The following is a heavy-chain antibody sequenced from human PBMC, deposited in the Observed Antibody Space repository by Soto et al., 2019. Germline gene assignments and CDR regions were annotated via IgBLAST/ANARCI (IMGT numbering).Heavy chain of an antibody. D-gene: IGHD1-1*01. J-gene: IGHJ6*02. Sequence: QVQLVQSGAEVKKPGSSVTVSCKASGGTFGNSAISWVRQAPGQGLEWMGGVIPIFPTPDYAQKFQGRVTITADEDTTTAYIEWTRPITADTAVFYCSRDNNVRQQGGTYYYGIDVWGQGTTVTVSS. CDR3: SRDNNVRQQGGTYYYGIDV. CDR1: GGTFGNSA. CDR2: VIPIFPTP. V-gene: IGHV1-69*12.